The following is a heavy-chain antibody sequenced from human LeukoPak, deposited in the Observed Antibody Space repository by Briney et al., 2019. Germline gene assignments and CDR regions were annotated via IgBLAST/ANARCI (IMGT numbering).Heavy chain of an antibody. CDR3: AKSNPDAFDI. CDR1: GFTFDDYG. CDR2: INWNGGST. J-gene: IGHJ3*02. Sequence: GGSLRLSCAASGFTFDDYGMSWVRQAPGKGLEWVSGINWNGGSTGYADSVKGRFTISRDNSKNTLYLQMNSLRAEDTAVYYCAKSNPDAFDIWGQGTMVTVSS. V-gene: IGHV3-20*04.